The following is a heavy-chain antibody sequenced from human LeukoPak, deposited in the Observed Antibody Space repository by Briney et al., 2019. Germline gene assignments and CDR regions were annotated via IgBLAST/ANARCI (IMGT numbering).Heavy chain of an antibody. J-gene: IGHJ4*02. CDR2: IYYSEST. V-gene: IGHV4-59*01. D-gene: IGHD5-18*01. CDR1: GGSISNYH. Sequence: SETLSLTCTVSGGSISNYHWSWIRQPPGKGLEWIGYIYYSESTNYNPSLKSRVTISTDTSKNQFSLRLSSVTAADTAMYYCASGSYSYGYTVDYWGQGTLVTVSS. CDR3: ASGSYSYGYTVDY.